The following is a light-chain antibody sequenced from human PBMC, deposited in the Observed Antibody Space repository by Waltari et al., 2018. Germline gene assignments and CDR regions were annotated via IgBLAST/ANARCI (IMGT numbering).Light chain of an antibody. J-gene: IGKJ1*01. Sequence: EVVCTQSPATLSLSPGERATLSCRASQSVSGYLAWYQQRPNQAPRLLIYDAADRATGVPARFSGSGSGTAFTLTISSLEPEDFAVYYCQQRTDRPPVTFGQGTRVE. CDR2: DAA. CDR3: QQRTDRPPVT. CDR1: QSVSGY. V-gene: IGKV3-11*01.